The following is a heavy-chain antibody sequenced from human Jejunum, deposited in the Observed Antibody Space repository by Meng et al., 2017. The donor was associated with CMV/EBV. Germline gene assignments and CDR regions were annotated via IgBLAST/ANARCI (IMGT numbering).Heavy chain of an antibody. Sequence: VSGESIRSHYWSWIRQPPGKGLEWMGYVYYSGSATYSPSLRSRITISVDTSKNQVSLNLRSVTAADTAMYFCARGIGHASNNSHDYWGQGTLVTVSS. D-gene: IGHD1-1*01. V-gene: IGHV4-59*11. CDR1: GESIRSHY. CDR2: VYYSGSA. CDR3: ARGIGHASNNSHDY. J-gene: IGHJ4*02.